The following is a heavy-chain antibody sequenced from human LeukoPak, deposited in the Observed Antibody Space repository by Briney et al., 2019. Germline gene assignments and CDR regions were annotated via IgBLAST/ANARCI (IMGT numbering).Heavy chain of an antibody. D-gene: IGHD5-18*01. CDR1: GGSISSSSYN. J-gene: IGHJ4*02. CDR2: IYYSGST. Sequence: SETLSLTCTVSGGSISSSSYNWGWIRQPPGTGLEWIGSIYYSGSTYYNPSLKSRVTISADTSKNQFSLKLSSVTAADTAVYYCAGSRYSYGYLGYWGRGTLVTVSS. V-gene: IGHV4-39*01. CDR3: AGSRYSYGYLGY.